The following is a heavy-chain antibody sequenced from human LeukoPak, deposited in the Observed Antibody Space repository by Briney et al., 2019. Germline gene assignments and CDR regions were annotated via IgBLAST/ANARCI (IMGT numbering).Heavy chain of an antibody. CDR3: ARDRDSSGWYEGFDY. D-gene: IGHD6-19*01. CDR2: ISYDGSNK. J-gene: IGHJ4*02. Sequence: GWSLRLSCAASGFTFSSSAMHWVRQAPDKGLEWVAVISYDGSNKYYADSVKGRFTISRDNSKNTLYLQMNSLRADDTAVYYCARDRDSSGWYEGFDYWGQGTLVTVSS. CDR1: GFTFSSSA. V-gene: IGHV3-30-3*01.